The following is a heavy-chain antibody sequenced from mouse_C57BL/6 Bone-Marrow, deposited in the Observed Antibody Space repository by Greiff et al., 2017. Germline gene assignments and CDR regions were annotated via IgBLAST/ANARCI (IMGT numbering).Heavy chain of an antibody. D-gene: IGHD1-1*02. CDR2: IYPRSGNT. Sequence: QVQLQQSGAELARPGASVKLSCKASGYTFTSYGISWVKQRTGQGLEWIGEIYPRSGNTYYNEKFKGKATLTADKSSSTAYMELRSLTSEDSAVYFCARDYYGGDWYFDVWGRGTTVTVSS. J-gene: IGHJ1*03. CDR3: ARDYYGGDWYFDV. V-gene: IGHV1-81*01. CDR1: GYTFTSYG.